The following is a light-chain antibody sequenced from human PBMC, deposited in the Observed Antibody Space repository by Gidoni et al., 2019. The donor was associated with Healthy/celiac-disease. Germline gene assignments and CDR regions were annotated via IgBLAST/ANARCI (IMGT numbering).Light chain of an antibody. CDR2: DAS. Sequence: DIHMTQSPSTLSASVGDRVTITCRASQSISSWLAWYQQKPGKAPKLLIYDASSLESGVPSRFSGSGSGTEFTLTISSLQPDDFATYYCQQYNSYSGTFGQGTKVEIK. CDR1: QSISSW. J-gene: IGKJ1*01. V-gene: IGKV1-5*01. CDR3: QQYNSYSGT.